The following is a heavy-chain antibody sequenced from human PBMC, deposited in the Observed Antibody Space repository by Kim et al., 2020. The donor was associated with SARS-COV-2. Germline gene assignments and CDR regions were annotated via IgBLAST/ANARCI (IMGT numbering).Heavy chain of an antibody. V-gene: IGHV3-15*01. D-gene: IGHD3-3*01. CDR3: TTRVDGGAC. CDR2: TT. Sequence: TTDDAAPVKGRFTISRDDSKNTLYLQMNSLKTEDTAVDYCTTRVDGGACWGQGTLVTVSS. J-gene: IGHJ4*02.